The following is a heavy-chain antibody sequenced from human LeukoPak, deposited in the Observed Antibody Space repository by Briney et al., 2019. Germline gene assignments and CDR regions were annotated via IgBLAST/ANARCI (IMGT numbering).Heavy chain of an antibody. Sequence: GGSLRLSCAASGFTFSSYDMFWVRQATGKGLEWVSAIATAGDTYYPGSVKGRFTISRENAKNSLYLQMNSLRAEDTAVYYCARDQAIAAAGTTWGFDYWGQGTLVTVSS. D-gene: IGHD6-13*01. CDR1: GFTFSSYD. V-gene: IGHV3-13*01. CDR2: IATAGDT. J-gene: IGHJ4*02. CDR3: ARDQAIAAAGTTWGFDY.